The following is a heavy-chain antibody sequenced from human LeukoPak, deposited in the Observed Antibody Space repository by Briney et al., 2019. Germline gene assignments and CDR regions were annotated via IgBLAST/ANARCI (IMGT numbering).Heavy chain of an antibody. J-gene: IGHJ4*02. V-gene: IGHV1-2*06. Sequence: ASVKVSCKASGYIFTDYYMHWVRQAPGQGLEWMRRINPNSGGTNYAQKFQGRVTMTRDTSINTAYMDLSSLRSDDTAVYYCASRGGRTNYNFRRTYVTDFDYWRQGTLVTVSS. CDR1: GYIFTDYY. CDR2: INPNSGGT. D-gene: IGHD3-3*01. CDR3: ASRGGRTNYNFRRTYVTDFDY.